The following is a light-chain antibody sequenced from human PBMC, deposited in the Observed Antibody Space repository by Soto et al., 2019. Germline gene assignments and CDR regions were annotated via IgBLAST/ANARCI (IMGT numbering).Light chain of an antibody. V-gene: IGLV2-23*01. Sequence: ALTQPASVSGSPGQSITISCTGSSSDVGSYNLVSWYLQHPGKAPKLMIYETIKRPSGVSSRFSGSKSGNTASLTISGLQAEDEADYYCSSYSSSSSFLIFGGGTKVTVL. CDR2: ETI. CDR1: SSDVGSYNL. J-gene: IGLJ2*01. CDR3: SSYSSSSSFLI.